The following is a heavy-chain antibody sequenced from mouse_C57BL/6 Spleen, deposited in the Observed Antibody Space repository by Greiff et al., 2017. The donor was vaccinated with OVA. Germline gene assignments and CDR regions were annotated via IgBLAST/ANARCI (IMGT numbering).Heavy chain of an antibody. CDR3: AITLGRRYFDV. V-gene: IGHV1-74*01. CDR1: GYTFTSYW. J-gene: IGHJ1*03. CDR2: IHPSDSDT. Sequence: QVQLQQPGAELVKPGASVKVSCKASGYTFTSYWMHWVKQRPGQGLEWIGRIHPSDSDTNYNQKFKGKATLTVDKSSSPAYMQLSSLTAEDSAVYDCAITLGRRYFDVWGTGTTVTVSS. D-gene: IGHD4-1*01.